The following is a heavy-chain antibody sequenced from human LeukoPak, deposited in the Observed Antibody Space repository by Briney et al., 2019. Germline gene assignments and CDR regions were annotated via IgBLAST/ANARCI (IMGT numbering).Heavy chain of an antibody. CDR1: GFTFSGSA. Sequence: PGGSLRLSCAASGFTFSGSAMHWVRQASGKGLEWVGRIRSKANSYATAYAASVKGRFTISRGDSKNTAYLQINSLKTEDQAVYYCARLGYCSGGSCIDAFDTWGQGTMVTV. D-gene: IGHD2-15*01. CDR2: IRSKANSYAT. CDR3: ARLGYCSGGSCIDAFDT. V-gene: IGHV3-73*01. J-gene: IGHJ3*02.